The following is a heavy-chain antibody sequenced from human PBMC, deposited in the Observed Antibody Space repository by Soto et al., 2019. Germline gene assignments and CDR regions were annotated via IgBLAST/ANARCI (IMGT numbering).Heavy chain of an antibody. J-gene: IGHJ4*01. CDR1: GAPITINY. V-gene: IGHV4-59*01. CDR3: ARDAGGPYDH. Sequence: KPSETLSLTCTVSGAPITINYWSWIRQAPGKGLEWIGYIYYSGSTTYNPSLKSRVTMSADTSKDQFSLKLNSVTAADTAVYYCARDAGGPYDHWGPRILLTVSS. CDR2: IYYSGST. D-gene: IGHD2-15*01.